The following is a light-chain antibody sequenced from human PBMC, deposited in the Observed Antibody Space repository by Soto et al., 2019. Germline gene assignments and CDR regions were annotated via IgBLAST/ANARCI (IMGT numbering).Light chain of an antibody. CDR1: SSNIGGNT. CDR3: ASWDDSLNGWV. J-gene: IGLJ3*02. CDR2: SNN. Sequence: QSVLTQPPSASGTPGQRVTISCSGSSSNIGGNTVSWYQHLPGTAPKLFIYSNNQRPSGVPDRFSGSKSGTSASLAISGLQPEDEADYYCASWDDSLNGWVFGGGTKLTVL. V-gene: IGLV1-44*01.